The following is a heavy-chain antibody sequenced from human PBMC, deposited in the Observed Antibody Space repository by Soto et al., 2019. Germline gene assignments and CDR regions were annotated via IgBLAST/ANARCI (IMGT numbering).Heavy chain of an antibody. J-gene: IGHJ2*01. CDR2: IYYSGST. CDR3: ARHYGYWYFDL. Sequence: QVQLQESGPGLVKPSETLSLTCTVSGGSISSYYWSWIRQPPGKGLEWIGYIYYSGSTNYNPSLKSRVTISVDTAKNQFSLKLSSVTAADTAVYYCARHYGYWYFDLWGRGTLVTVSS. V-gene: IGHV4-59*08. D-gene: IGHD3-16*01. CDR1: GGSISSYY.